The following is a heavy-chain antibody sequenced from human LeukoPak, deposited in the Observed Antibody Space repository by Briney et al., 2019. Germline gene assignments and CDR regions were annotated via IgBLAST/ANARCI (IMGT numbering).Heavy chain of an antibody. CDR1: GFTFDDYA. D-gene: IGHD3-22*01. V-gene: IGHV3-9*01. J-gene: IGHJ4*02. CDR3: AKGSGYDSSGYHDY. CDR2: ISWNSGSI. Sequence: PGGSLRLSCAASGFTFDDYAMHWVRQAPGKGLEWVSGISWNSGSIGYTDSVKGRFTISRDNAKNSLYLQMNSLRAEDTALYYCAKGSGYDSSGYHDYWGQGTLVTVSS.